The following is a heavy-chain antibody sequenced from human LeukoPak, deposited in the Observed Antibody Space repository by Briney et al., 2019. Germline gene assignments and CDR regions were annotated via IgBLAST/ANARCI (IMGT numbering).Heavy chain of an antibody. CDR3: ARDGAGYDSSGYSDDAFDI. V-gene: IGHV4-34*01. D-gene: IGHD3-22*01. CDR2: INHSGST. J-gene: IGHJ3*02. Sequence: PSETLSLTCAVYGGSFSGYHWSWIRQPPGKGLEWIGEINHSGSTNYNPSLKSRVTISVDTSKNQFSLKLSSVTAADTAVYYCARDGAGYDSSGYSDDAFDIWGQGTMVTVSS. CDR1: GGSFSGYH.